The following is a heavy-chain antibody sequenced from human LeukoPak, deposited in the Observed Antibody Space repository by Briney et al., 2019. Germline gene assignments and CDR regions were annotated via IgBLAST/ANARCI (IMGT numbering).Heavy chain of an antibody. CDR3: ARVLSGSGSLYYFDY. J-gene: IGHJ4*02. Sequence: LRLSCAASGFTFSSYSMNWVRQPPGKGLEWIGYIHSSGSFYYNPSLKSRVTISVDTSDNQFSLRLGSVTAADTAVYYCARVLSGSGSLYYFDYWGQGTLVTVSS. CDR2: IHSSGSF. D-gene: IGHD3-10*01. CDR1: GFTFSSYS. V-gene: IGHV4-30-4*08.